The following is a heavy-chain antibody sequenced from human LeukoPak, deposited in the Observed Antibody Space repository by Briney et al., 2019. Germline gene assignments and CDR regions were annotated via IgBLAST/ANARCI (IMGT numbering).Heavy chain of an antibody. D-gene: IGHD3-3*01. V-gene: IGHV3-23*01. CDR3: AWASYYDFWSGYYRGNDY. CDR2: ISGSGGST. CDR1: GFTFSSYA. J-gene: IGHJ4*02. Sequence: SGGSLRLSCAASGFTFSSYAMSWVRQAPGKGLEWVSAISGSGGSTYYADSVKGRFTISRDNSKNTLYLQMNSLRAEDTAVYYCAWASYYDFWSGYYRGNDYWGQGTLVTVSS.